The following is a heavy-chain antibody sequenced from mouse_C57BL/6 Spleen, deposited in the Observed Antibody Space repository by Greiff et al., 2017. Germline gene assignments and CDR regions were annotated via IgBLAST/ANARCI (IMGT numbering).Heavy chain of an antibody. J-gene: IGHJ2*01. CDR3: ARGKGENDGEGDD. CDR2: IHPSDSDT. D-gene: IGHD2-12*01. CDR1: GYTFTSYW. V-gene: IGHV1-74*01. Sequence: VQLQQPGAELVKPGASVKVSCKASGYTFTSYWMHWVKQRPGQGLEWIGRIHPSDSDTNYNQKFKGKATLTVDKSSSTAYMQLSSLTSEDSAVYYCARGKGENDGEGDDWGQGTTLTVSS.